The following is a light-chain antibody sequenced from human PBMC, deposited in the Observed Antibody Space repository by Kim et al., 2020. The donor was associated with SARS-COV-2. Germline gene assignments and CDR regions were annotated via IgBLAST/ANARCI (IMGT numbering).Light chain of an antibody. CDR3: HQYTSYLHT. J-gene: IGKJ2*01. CDR2: DAS. Sequence: SASVGDRVTITWRASQSISGWLAWYQQKPGKAPKLLIYDASNLQSGVPARFSGSGSGTEFTLTITSLQPDDFATYYCHQYTSYLHTFGQGTKLEI. CDR1: QSISGW. V-gene: IGKV1-5*01.